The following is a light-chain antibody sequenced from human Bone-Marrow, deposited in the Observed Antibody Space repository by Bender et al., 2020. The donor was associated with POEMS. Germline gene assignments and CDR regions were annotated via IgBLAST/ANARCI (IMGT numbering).Light chain of an antibody. J-gene: IGLJ2*01. V-gene: IGLV3-25*03. CDR3: QSADSSATVA. Sequence: SYELTQPPSLSVSPGHTARITCSGDALSHQYGHWYQQKPGQAPVVVIYKDIERPSGIPERFSGSTSGTAVTLTISGVQAEDEALYYCQSADSSATVAFGGGTKLTVL. CDR2: KDI. CDR1: ALSHQY.